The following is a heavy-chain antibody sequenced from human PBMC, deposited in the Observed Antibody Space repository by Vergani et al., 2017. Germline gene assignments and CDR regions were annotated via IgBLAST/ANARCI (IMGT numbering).Heavy chain of an antibody. Sequence: QVQLQESGPGLVKPSQTLSLTCTVSGGSISSGGYYWSWIRQHPGKGLEWIGYIYYSGSTYYNPSFKSRVSISVDTSKNQFSLKLTSVTAADTAVYYCARRGWGSSVGYFDYWGQGTLVTVSS. CDR2: IYYSGST. CDR1: GGSISSGGYY. D-gene: IGHD6-6*01. CDR3: ARRGWGSSVGYFDY. J-gene: IGHJ4*02. V-gene: IGHV4-31*03.